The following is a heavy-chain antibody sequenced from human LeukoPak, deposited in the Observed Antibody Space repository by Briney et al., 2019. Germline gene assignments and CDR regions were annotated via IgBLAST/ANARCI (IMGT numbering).Heavy chain of an antibody. V-gene: IGHV4-59*08. J-gene: IGHJ4*02. Sequence: PSETLSLTCTVSGGSINSYYWNWIRQPPGKGLEWIGCIYYSGSTNYNPSLKSRVTISVDTSKNQFSLKLSSVTAADTAVYYCARHAYGDHFDYWGQGTLVTVSS. CDR3: ARHAYGDHFDY. CDR1: GGSINSYY. D-gene: IGHD4-17*01. CDR2: IYYSGST.